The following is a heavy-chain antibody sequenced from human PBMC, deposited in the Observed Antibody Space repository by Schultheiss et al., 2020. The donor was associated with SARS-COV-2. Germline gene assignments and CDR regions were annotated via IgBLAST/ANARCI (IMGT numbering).Heavy chain of an antibody. V-gene: IGHV3-64*01. Sequence: GGSLRLSCAASGFTFSSYAMHWVRQAPGKGLEYVSAISSNGGSTYYANSVKGRFTISRDNSKNTLYLQMNSLRAEDTAVYYCAKGDITMIVVVTHAFDIWGQGTMVTVSS. CDR3: AKGDITMIVVVTHAFDI. D-gene: IGHD3-22*01. CDR2: ISSNGGST. J-gene: IGHJ3*02. CDR1: GFTFSSYA.